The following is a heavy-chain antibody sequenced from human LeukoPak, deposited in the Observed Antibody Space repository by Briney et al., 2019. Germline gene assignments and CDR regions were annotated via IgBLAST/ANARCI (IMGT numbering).Heavy chain of an antibody. Sequence: SETLSLTCAVSGGSISSSNWWSWVRPPPGKGLEWIGEIYHSGSTNYNPSLKSRVTISVDKSKNQFSLKLSSVTAADTAVYYCARLGETYYYDSSGYSFDYWGQGTLVTVSS. V-gene: IGHV4-4*02. CDR2: IYHSGST. D-gene: IGHD3-22*01. CDR3: ARLGETYYYDSSGYSFDY. J-gene: IGHJ4*02. CDR1: GGSISSSNW.